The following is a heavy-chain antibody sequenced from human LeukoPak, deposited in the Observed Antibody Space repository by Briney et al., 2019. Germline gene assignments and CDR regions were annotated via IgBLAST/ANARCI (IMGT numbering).Heavy chain of an antibody. V-gene: IGHV3-48*03. J-gene: IGHJ6*03. CDR2: ISSGSNTI. CDR1: GFTFSSYE. Sequence: PGGSLRLSCAASGFTFSSYEMNWVRQAPGKGLEWVSYISSGSNTIYYADSVKGRFTISRDNAKNSLYLQMNSLRAEDTAVYYCARGYSGTYYVGYYYYYMDVWGKGTTVTVSS. CDR3: ARGYSGTYYVGYYYYYMDV. D-gene: IGHD1-26*01.